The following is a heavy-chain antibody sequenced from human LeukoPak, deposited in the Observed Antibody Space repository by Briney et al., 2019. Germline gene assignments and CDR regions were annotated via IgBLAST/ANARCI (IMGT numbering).Heavy chain of an antibody. CDR1: GGTFSSYA. CDR3: ARDRGDGCNFEY. D-gene: IGHD5-24*01. Sequence: SVKVSCKASGGTFSSYAISWVRQAPGQGLEWMGGIIPIFGTANYAQKFQGRVTITADESTSTAYMELSSLRFEDTAVYYCARDRGDGCNFEYWGQGTLVTVSS. V-gene: IGHV1-69*01. CDR2: IIPIFGTA. J-gene: IGHJ4*02.